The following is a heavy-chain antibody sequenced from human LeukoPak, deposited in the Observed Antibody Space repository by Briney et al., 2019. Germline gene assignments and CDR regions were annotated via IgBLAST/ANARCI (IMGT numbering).Heavy chain of an antibody. V-gene: IGHV3-23*01. J-gene: IGHJ4*02. CDR2: NSGNGGAT. D-gene: IGHD3-22*01. CDR1: GFTFTSYA. CDR3: AKATTAIVVDNFFDY. Sequence: PGGSLRLSCAASGFTFTSYAMSWVRQAPGKGLEWVSANSGNGGATYYADSVKGRFAISRDNSKNTLHLQMNSLRAEDTALYYCAKATTAIVVDNFFDYWGQGTLVSVSS.